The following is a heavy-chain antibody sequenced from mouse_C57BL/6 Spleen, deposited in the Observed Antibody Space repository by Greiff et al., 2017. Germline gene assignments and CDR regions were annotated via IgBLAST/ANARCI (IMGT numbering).Heavy chain of an antibody. CDR3: AREVTAVEWYFDY. CDR2: IDPSDSET. CDR1: GYTFTSYW. V-gene: IGHV1-52*01. D-gene: IGHD1-1*01. Sequence: QVQLQQPGAELVRPGSSVKLSCKASGYTFTSYWMHWVKQSPIQGLEWIGNIDPSDSETHYNQKFKDKATLTVDTSSSTAYMQLSSLTSEDSAVYYCAREVTAVEWYFDYWGQGTTLTVSS. J-gene: IGHJ2*01.